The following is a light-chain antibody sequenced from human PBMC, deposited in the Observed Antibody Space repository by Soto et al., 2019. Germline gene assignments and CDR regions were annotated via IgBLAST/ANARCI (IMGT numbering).Light chain of an antibody. CDR1: QGISNW. Sequence: DIPMTQSPSSVSASVGDRVTITCRASQGISNWLTWYQQKPGKAPKLLIYAASNLQSGVPSRFSVTASGTDFTLTISSLQPEDFATYYCQQANSFPYTVGPGTKLEIK. CDR3: QQANSFPYT. V-gene: IGKV1-12*02. J-gene: IGKJ2*01. CDR2: AAS.